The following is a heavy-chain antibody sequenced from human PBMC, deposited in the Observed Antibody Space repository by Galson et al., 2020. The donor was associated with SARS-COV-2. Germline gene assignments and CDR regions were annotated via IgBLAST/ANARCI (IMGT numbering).Heavy chain of an antibody. CDR2: IYYSGST. CDR3: ARGIAAAGWTDYYYGMDV. Sequence: SETLSLTCTVSGGSISSGDYYWSWIRQPPGKGLEWIGYIYYSGSTYYNPSLKSRVTISVDTSKNQFSLKLSSVTAADTAVYYCARGIAAAGWTDYYYGMDVWGQGTTVTVSS. V-gene: IGHV4-30-4*01. CDR1: GGSISSGDYY. J-gene: IGHJ6*02. D-gene: IGHD6-13*01.